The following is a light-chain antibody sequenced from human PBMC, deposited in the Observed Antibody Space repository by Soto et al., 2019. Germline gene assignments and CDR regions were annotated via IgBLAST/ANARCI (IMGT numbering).Light chain of an antibody. Sequence: QSALTQPASVSGSPGQSITISCTGTSSDVGDYDYVSWYQQQPGKAPQLMIYDVSDRPSGVPNRFSGSKSGNTASLTISGLHAEDEADYYCSSYTGTSTLVFGGGTKVNVL. J-gene: IGLJ2*01. V-gene: IGLV2-14*01. CDR3: SSYTGTSTLV. CDR1: SSDVGDYDY. CDR2: DVS.